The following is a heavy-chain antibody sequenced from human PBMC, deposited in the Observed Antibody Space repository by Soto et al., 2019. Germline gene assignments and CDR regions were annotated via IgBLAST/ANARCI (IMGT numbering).Heavy chain of an antibody. J-gene: IGHJ4*02. CDR2: IYYSGST. CDR3: AKSAGRGSIAARELIYYFDY. V-gene: IGHV4-31*03. CDR1: GGSISSGGYY. D-gene: IGHD6-6*01. Sequence: QVQLQESGPGLVKPSQTLSLTCTVSGGSISSGGYYWSWIRQHPGKGLEWIGYIYYSGSTYYNPSLKSRVTISVDTSKNQFSLKLSSVTAADTAVYYCAKSAGRGSIAARELIYYFDYWGQGTLVTVSS.